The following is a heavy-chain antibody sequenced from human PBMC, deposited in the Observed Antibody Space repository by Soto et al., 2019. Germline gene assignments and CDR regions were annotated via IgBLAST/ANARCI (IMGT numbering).Heavy chain of an antibody. Sequence: QITLKESGPTLVKPTQTLTLTCSFSGFSLSTGGVAVNWIRQSPGKAPEWLALIYWDGDKRYRPSLKNRLAIPNETSKNPVVLSMTDLDPVDTAIYYCAHRLITGAGTSFDSWGQGTLVTVSS. D-gene: IGHD1-7*01. CDR2: IYWDGDK. CDR3: AHRLITGAGTSFDS. V-gene: IGHV2-5*02. CDR1: GFSLSTGGVA. J-gene: IGHJ4*02.